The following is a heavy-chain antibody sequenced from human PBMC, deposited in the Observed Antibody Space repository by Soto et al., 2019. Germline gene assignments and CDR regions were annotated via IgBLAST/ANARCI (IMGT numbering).Heavy chain of an antibody. Sequence: QVQLVQSGAVVKKPGSSVKVSCKASGGTFSSYAISWVRQAPGQGLEWMGGIIPIFGTANYAQKFQGRVTITADESTSTAYMELSSLRSEDTAVYYCARGGLRYCSGGSCYDWFDPWGQGTLVTVSS. CDR3: ARGGLRYCSGGSCYDWFDP. CDR1: GGTFSSYA. CDR2: IIPIFGTA. V-gene: IGHV1-69*01. D-gene: IGHD2-15*01. J-gene: IGHJ5*02.